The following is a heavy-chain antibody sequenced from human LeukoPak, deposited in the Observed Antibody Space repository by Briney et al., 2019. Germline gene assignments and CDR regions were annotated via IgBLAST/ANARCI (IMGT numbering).Heavy chain of an antibody. CDR3: AKVGYSNAWHIYYFDY. CDR2: ISGSGGST. J-gene: IGHJ4*02. CDR1: GFTFSSYA. Sequence: PGGSLRLSCAASGFTFSSYAMSWVRQAPGKGLEWVSAISGSGGSTYYADSVKGRFTISRDNSKNTLYLQMNSLRAEDTAVYYCAKVGYSNAWHIYYFDYWGQGALVTVSS. D-gene: IGHD6-19*01. V-gene: IGHV3-23*01.